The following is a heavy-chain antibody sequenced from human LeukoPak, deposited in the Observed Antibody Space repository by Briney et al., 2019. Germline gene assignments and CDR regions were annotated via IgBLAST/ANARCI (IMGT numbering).Heavy chain of an antibody. CDR3: AGDSSGYLDS. CDR2: IYPFGTA. Sequence: SQTLSLTCTVSGDSVSSGAYSWSWIRQTPGKGPEWIGYIYPFGTAYYNPSFKSRVTISIDKSKNQFFLKVTSVTAADTAVYYCAGDSSGYLDSWGPGTLVTVSS. CDR1: GDSVSSGAYS. V-gene: IGHV4-30-2*01. J-gene: IGHJ4*02. D-gene: IGHD3-22*01.